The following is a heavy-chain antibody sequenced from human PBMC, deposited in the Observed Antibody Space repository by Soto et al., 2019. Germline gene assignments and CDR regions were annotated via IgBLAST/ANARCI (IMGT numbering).Heavy chain of an antibody. CDR3: ARDPPPPDY. V-gene: IGHV1-18*01. J-gene: IGHJ4*02. CDR1: GYTFASYA. CDR2: ISAYNGNT. Sequence: QGQRVQSGAEVKKPGASVKVSCKASGYTFASYAISWMRQAPGQGREGMGWISAYNGNTNYAQKRQGRVTMTTDTSTSTAYMELRSLRSDATAVYYCARDPPPPDYWGQGTLVTVSS.